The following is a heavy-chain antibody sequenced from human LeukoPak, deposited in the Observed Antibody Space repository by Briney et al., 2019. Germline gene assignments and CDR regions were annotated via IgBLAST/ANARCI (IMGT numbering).Heavy chain of an antibody. CDR1: GFTFSSYS. D-gene: IGHD3-10*01. CDR3: AKRRNRLGESLYYFDY. V-gene: IGHV3-23*01. CDR2: ISGSGGST. J-gene: IGHJ4*02. Sequence: AGGSLRLSCAASGFTFSSYSMNWVRQAPGKGLEWVSAISGSGGSTYYADSVKGRFTISRDNSKNTLYLQMNSLRAEDTAVYYCAKRRNRLGESLYYFDYWGQGTLVTVSS.